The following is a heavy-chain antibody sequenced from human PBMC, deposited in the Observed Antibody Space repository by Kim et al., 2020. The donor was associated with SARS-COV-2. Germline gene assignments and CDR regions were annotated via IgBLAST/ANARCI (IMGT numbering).Heavy chain of an antibody. V-gene: IGHV4-31*03. Sequence: SQTLSLTCTVSGDSISSGGYYYSWIRQHPGKGLEWVGYMYYSGTTFVNPSLKSRLTMSVDTSKNQFSLKLTSVTVADTALYYCARDEYSYDTSGYSRGFDIWGQGKMVTVSS. CDR3: ARDEYSYDTSGYSRGFDI. CDR1: GDSISSGGYY. J-gene: IGHJ3*02. CDR2: MYYSGTT. D-gene: IGHD3-22*01.